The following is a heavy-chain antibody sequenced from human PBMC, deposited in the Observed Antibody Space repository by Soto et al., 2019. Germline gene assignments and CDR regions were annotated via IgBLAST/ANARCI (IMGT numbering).Heavy chain of an antibody. J-gene: IGHJ5*02. Sequence: GASVKVSCKASGGTFSSYAISWVRQAPGQGLEWMGGIIPIFGTANYAQKFQGRVTITADESTSTAYMELSSLRSEDTAVYYCARRTPTVTTRGDWFDPWGQGTMVTVSS. D-gene: IGHD4-17*01. CDR1: GGTFSSYA. V-gene: IGHV1-69*13. CDR3: ARRTPTVTTRGDWFDP. CDR2: IIPIFGTA.